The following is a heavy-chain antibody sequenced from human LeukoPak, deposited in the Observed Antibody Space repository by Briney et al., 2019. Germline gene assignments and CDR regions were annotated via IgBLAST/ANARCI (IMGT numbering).Heavy chain of an antibody. CDR1: EYSFATYW. CDR2: IYPSDSDT. V-gene: IGHV5-51*01. J-gene: IGHJ4*02. D-gene: IGHD1-26*01. CDR3: ARPLQGIVGATGFDY. Sequence: GESLKISCQGSEYSFATYWIAWLRQMPGKGLEWMRIIYPSDSDTRYSPSFQGQVTISADKSIKTAYLQWSSLKASDTAMYYCARPLQGIVGATGFDYWGQGTLDTVSS.